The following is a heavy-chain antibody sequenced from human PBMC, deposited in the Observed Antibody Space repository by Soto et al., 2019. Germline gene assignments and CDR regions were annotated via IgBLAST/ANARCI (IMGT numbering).Heavy chain of an antibody. CDR3: AKVWGNYYDSSGYLGFDY. CDR1: GFTFSSYA. Sequence: GGSLRLSCAAPGFTFSSYAMSWVRQAPGEGLEWVSAISGSGGSTYYADSVKGRFTISRDNSKNTLYLQMNSLRAEDTAVYYCAKVWGNYYDSSGYLGFDYWGQGTLVTVSS. J-gene: IGHJ4*02. CDR2: ISGSGGST. V-gene: IGHV3-23*01. D-gene: IGHD3-22*01.